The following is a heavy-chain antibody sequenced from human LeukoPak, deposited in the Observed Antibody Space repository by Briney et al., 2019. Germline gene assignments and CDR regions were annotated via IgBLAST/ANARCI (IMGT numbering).Heavy chain of an antibody. D-gene: IGHD4-11*01. CDR3: ARDYDTVKDYYGMDV. CDR1: GYTFTGYY. V-gene: IGHV1-2*02. CDR2: INPNSGGT. J-gene: IGHJ6*02. Sequence: ASVKVSCKASGYTFTGYYMHWVRQAPGQGLEWMGWINPNSGGTNYAQKFQGGVTMTRDTSISTAYMELSRLRSDDTAVYYCARDYDTVKDYYGMDVWGQGTTVTVSS.